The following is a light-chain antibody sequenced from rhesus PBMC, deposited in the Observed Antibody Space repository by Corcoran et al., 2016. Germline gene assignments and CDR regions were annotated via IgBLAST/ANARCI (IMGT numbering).Light chain of an antibody. V-gene: IGKV1-22*01. CDR1: QSINNW. CDR3: QQYSSSPLT. J-gene: IGKJ4*01. Sequence: DIQMTQSPSSLSASVGDTVTITCRASQSINNWLAWYQQKPGKAPNLLIYKASTLQSGCPSRFSGFGSGTDFTLTISSLQSEDFATYYCQQYSSSPLTFGGGTKVELK. CDR2: KAS.